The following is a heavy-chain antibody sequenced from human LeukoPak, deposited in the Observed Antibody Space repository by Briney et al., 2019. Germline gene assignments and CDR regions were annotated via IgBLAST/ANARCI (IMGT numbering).Heavy chain of an antibody. CDR3: ARGPLREDIVVVVAATNWFDP. CDR2: MNPNSGNT. V-gene: IGHV1-8*01. Sequence: ASVKVSCKASGYTFTSYDINWVRQATGQGLEWMGWMNPNSGNTGYAQKFQGRVTMTRNTSISTAYMELSSLRSEDTAVYYCARGPLREDIVVVVAATNWFDPWGQGTLVTVSS. CDR1: GYTFTSYD. D-gene: IGHD2-15*01. J-gene: IGHJ5*02.